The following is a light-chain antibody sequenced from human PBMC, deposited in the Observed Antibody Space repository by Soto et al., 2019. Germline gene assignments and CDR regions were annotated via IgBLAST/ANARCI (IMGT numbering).Light chain of an antibody. Sequence: QSVLTQPASVSGSPGQSIAISCTGTRSDVGGYNYVSWYQQHPGKAPKLMIHEVSNRPSGISDRFSGSKSGNTASLTISGLQADDEADYYCSSHTSYSTRVFGTGTKVTVL. CDR1: RSDVGGYNY. J-gene: IGLJ1*01. CDR3: SSHTSYSTRV. CDR2: EVS. V-gene: IGLV2-14*01.